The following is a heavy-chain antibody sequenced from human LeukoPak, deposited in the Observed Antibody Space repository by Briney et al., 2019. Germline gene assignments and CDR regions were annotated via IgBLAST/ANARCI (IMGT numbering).Heavy chain of an antibody. Sequence: PGGSLRLSCAASGFTFSSYGMHWVRQAPGKGLEWVAVISYDGSNKYYADSVKGRFTISRDNSKNTLYLQMNSLRAEDTAVYYCAKSLLPLGYCSGGSCSRLYYWGQGTLVTVSS. CDR3: AKSLLPLGYCSGGSCSRLYY. V-gene: IGHV3-30*18. CDR2: ISYDGSNK. D-gene: IGHD2-15*01. J-gene: IGHJ4*02. CDR1: GFTFSSYG.